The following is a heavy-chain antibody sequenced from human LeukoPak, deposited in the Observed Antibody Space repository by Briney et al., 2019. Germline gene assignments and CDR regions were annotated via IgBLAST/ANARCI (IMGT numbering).Heavy chain of an antibody. Sequence: PGRSLRLSCAASGFTFSSYVMHWVRQAPGKGLEWVAIISYDGSNEYYADSVKGRFTISRDNSKNTLYLQMNSLRVEDTAVYYCARGRVVVTAQFRAGIDFWGQGTLVTVSS. CDR3: ARGRVVVTAQFRAGIDF. D-gene: IGHD2-21*02. J-gene: IGHJ4*02. CDR2: ISYDGSNE. V-gene: IGHV3-30*04. CDR1: GFTFSSYV.